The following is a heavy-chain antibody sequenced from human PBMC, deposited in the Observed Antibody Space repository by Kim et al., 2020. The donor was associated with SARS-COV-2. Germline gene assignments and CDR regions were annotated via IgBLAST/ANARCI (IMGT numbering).Heavy chain of an antibody. J-gene: IGHJ4*02. CDR2: INAGNGNT. V-gene: IGHV1-3*01. CDR1: GYTFTSYA. D-gene: IGHD2-2*01. CDR3: ARGGGWDIVVVPAATDY. Sequence: ASVKVSCKASGYTFTSYAMHWVRQAPGQRLEWMGWINAGNGNTKYSQKFQGRVTITRDTSASTAYMELSSLRSEDTAVYYCARGGGWDIVVVPAATDYWGQGTLVTVSS.